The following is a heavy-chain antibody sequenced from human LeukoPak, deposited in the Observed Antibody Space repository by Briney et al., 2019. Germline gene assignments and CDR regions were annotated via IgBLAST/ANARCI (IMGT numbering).Heavy chain of an antibody. Sequence: SETLSLTCNVSGYSISSGYYWGWIRPPPGKGLEWTGSIYHTGSTFHNPSLSSRLTISVDTSKNQFSLKLRSVTAADTAVYYCARTSDFCSGGSCYPTDMWIDPWGQGTLVTVSS. CDR1: GYSISSGYY. CDR2: IYHTGST. D-gene: IGHD2-15*01. V-gene: IGHV4-38-2*02. CDR3: ARTSDFCSGGSCYPTDMWIDP. J-gene: IGHJ5*02.